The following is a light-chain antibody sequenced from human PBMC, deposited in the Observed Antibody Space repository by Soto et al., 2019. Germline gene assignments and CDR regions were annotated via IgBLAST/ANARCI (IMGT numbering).Light chain of an antibody. Sequence: QSVLTQPPSVSGAPGQRVTISCTGTSSNVGAGYDVYWYQQLPGTAPKLLIYGNSNRPSGVPDRFSGSNSGTSASLAITGVQAEDEADYYCQSYDSSLSGVVFGGGTKLTVL. CDR2: GNS. V-gene: IGLV1-40*01. CDR3: QSYDSSLSGVV. J-gene: IGLJ2*01. CDR1: SSNVGAGYD.